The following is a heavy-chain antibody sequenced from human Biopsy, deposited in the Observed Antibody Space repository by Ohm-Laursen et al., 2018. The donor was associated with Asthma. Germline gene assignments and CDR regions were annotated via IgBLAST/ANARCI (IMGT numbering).Heavy chain of an antibody. CDR1: GGSMSSSSYY. V-gene: IGHV4-39*07. J-gene: IGHJ4*02. D-gene: IGHD2-21*02. CDR3: ARGISRVTGLFDHFDS. Sequence: TLSLTCTVSGGSMSSSSYYWGWIRQPPGKGLEWIGSIYYSGTTYYNPSLESRVTVSADTSKNQFSLKLRSVTAADAAVYYCARGISRVTGLFDHFDSWGQGALVTVSS. CDR2: IYYSGTT.